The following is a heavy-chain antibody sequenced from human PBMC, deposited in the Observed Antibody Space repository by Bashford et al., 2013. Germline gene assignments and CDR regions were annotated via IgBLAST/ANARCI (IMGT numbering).Heavy chain of an antibody. CDR2: IKSKLMVGTT. D-gene: IGHD2-15*01. V-gene: IGHV3-15*01. J-gene: IGHJ6*02. CDR1: GFTFSNAW. CDR3: TTDPMIVVVVAATPGSGPRRYSMDV. Sequence: GGSLRLSCAASGFTFSNAWMSWVRQAPGKGLEWVGRIKSKLMVGTTDYAAPVKGRFTISRDDSKNTLYLQMNSLKTEDTAVYYCTTDPMIVVVVAATPGSGPRRYSMDVWGQGTTVTVSS.